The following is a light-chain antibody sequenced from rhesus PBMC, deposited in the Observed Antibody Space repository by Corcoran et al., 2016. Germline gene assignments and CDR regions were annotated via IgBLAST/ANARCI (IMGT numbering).Light chain of an antibody. V-gene: IGKV1-18*01. CDR3: LQDYSTPYS. CDR1: QGISSW. Sequence: DIQMTQSPSSLSASVGDRVTITCQASQGISSWLAWYQQKPGKAPKLLIYAASTLETGVTSRVSGSGSGTEYTLTISSLQPEDVATYSCLQDYSTPYSFGQGTKVEIK. J-gene: IGKJ2*01. CDR2: AAS.